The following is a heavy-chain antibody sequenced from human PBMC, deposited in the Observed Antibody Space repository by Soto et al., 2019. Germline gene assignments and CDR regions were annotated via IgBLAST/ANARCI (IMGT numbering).Heavy chain of an antibody. CDR3: ATDHTALSMF. V-gene: IGHV3-23*01. CDR1: GLTFSSSV. J-gene: IGHJ4*02. Sequence: EVQLLESGGGWVQPGGSLRLSCAASGLTFSSSVMNWVRQTAGKGLEWVAVISVNGDTTYYADSVKGRFTISRDNSRNMLYLHLNSLRAEDTAVYYCATDHTALSMFWGQGTLVTVSS. CDR2: ISVNGDTT. D-gene: IGHD3-10*02.